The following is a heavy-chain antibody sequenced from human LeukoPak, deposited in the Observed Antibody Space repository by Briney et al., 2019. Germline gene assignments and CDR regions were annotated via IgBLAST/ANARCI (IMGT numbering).Heavy chain of an antibody. CDR2: VYNSEST. Sequence: PSEPLSLTCPVSGSSLSGFFWSWIRLPPGKGREWIGYVYNSESTDYNPSLKSRVTISQDTSNNQFSLKLKFVTAADTAVYYCARASPNWNPPDYWGQGTLVTASS. D-gene: IGHD1-1*01. V-gene: IGHV4-59*08. J-gene: IGHJ4*02. CDR1: GSSLSGFF. CDR3: ARASPNWNPPDY.